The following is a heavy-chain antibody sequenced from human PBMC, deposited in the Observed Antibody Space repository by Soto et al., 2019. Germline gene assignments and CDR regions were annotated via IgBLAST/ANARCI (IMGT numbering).Heavy chain of an antibody. Sequence: QLQLQESGPGLVKPSETLSLTCTVSGGSISRSSYYLGWIRQPPGKGLEWIGSIYYSGSTYYNPSLKSRVTIPVDTSKNQFSLKLSSVTAADTAVYYCARSMTTVVTLDYWGQGTLVTVSS. CDR1: GGSISRSSYY. CDR3: ARSMTTVVTLDY. CDR2: IYYSGST. D-gene: IGHD4-17*01. V-gene: IGHV4-39*01. J-gene: IGHJ4*02.